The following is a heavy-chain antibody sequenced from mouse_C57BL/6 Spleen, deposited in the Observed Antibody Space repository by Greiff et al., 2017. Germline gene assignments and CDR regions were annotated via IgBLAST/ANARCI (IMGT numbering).Heavy chain of an antibody. D-gene: IGHD2-5*01. CDR2: IHPNSGST. CDR3: ARVGYSNYVLYYCDY. Sequence: QVQLQQPGAELVKPGASVKLSCKASGYTFTSYWMHWVKQRTGQGLEWIGMIHPNSGSTNYNEKFKSKATLTADKSSSTAYMQLSSLTSEDSAVYDCARVGYSNYVLYYCDYGGKGTTHTVPS. CDR1: GYTFTSYW. V-gene: IGHV1-64*01. J-gene: IGHJ2*01.